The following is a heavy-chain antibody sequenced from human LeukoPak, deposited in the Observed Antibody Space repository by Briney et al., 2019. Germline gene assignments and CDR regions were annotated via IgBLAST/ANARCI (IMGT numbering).Heavy chain of an antibody. V-gene: IGHV3-23*01. D-gene: IGHD6-13*01. J-gene: IGHJ5*02. CDR3: AKDAERGTSSWYSWFDP. CDR1: GFTFSSYA. Sequence: PGGSLRLSCAASGFTFSSYAMSWVRQAPGKGLEWVSAISGSGGTTYYAAFVKGRFTISRDNSKNTLYLQMNSLRAEDTAVYYCAKDAERGTSSWYSWFDPWGQGTLVTVSS. CDR2: ISGSGGTT.